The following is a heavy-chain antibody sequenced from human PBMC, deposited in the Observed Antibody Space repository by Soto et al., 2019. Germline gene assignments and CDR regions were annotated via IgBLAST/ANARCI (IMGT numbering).Heavy chain of an antibody. D-gene: IGHD3-10*01. CDR1: GFTVSSNY. V-gene: IGHV3-53*04. CDR2: IYSGGST. Sequence: EVQLVESGGGLVQPGGSLRLSCAASGFTVSSNYMSWVRQAPGKGLEWVSVIYSGGSTYYADSVKGRFTISRHNSKNTLYLQMNSLRAEDTAVYYCARAGYYGSGSYYTFGAFDIWGQGTMVTVSS. CDR3: ARAGYYGSGSYYTFGAFDI. J-gene: IGHJ3*02.